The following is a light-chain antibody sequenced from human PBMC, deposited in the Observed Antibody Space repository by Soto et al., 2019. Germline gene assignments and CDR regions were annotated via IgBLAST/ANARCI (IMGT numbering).Light chain of an antibody. CDR3: QQYGRSPWT. J-gene: IGKJ1*01. Sequence: EIVLTQSPDTRSLSPGDRATVSCRASQTVGASYVAWYQHRPGQAPKFLMYGASTRATGIPDRFSGSGSGTEFTLTIDSLEPEDFGLYYCQQYGRSPWTFGQGTRVEI. CDR2: GAS. V-gene: IGKV3-20*01. CDR1: QTVGASY.